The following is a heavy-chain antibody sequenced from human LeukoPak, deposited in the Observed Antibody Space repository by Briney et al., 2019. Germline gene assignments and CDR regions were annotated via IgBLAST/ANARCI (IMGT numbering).Heavy chain of an antibody. Sequence: SETLSLTCTVFGGSISSYYWSWIRQPPGKGLEWIGYIYYSGSTNYNPSLKSRVTISVDTSKNQFSLKLSSVTAADTAVYYCARVIVGDYVGGTRYFDYWGQGTLVTVSS. J-gene: IGHJ4*02. D-gene: IGHD4-17*01. CDR1: GGSISSYY. V-gene: IGHV4-59*01. CDR3: ARVIVGDYVGGTRYFDY. CDR2: IYYSGST.